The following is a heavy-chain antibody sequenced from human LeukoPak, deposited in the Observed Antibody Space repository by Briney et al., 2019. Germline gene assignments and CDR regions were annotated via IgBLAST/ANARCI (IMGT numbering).Heavy chain of an antibody. V-gene: IGHV3-30*18. Sequence: PGGSLRLSCAASVFTFSSHGMHXVRQAPGKGLEWGAVXXNVGINKYYADAVKGRFTISRDNSKNTLYLQMNSLRVEDTAVYHCAKVLLYSGYVGPFDNWGQGTVVTVSS. CDR1: VFTFSSHG. CDR3: AKVLLYSGYVGPFDN. D-gene: IGHD5-12*01. J-gene: IGHJ4*02. CDR2: XXNVGINK.